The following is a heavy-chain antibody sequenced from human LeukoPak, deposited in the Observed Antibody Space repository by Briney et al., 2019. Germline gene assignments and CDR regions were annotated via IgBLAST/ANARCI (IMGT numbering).Heavy chain of an antibody. CDR3: ARAPGYYGMDV. V-gene: IGHV3-74*01. J-gene: IGHJ6*02. CDR2: INSDGSST. Sequence: PGGSLRLSCAASGFPLSSYWMHWVRQAPGKGLVWVSRINSDGSSTSYADSVKGRFTISRDNAKNTLYLQMNSLRAEDTAVYYCARAPGYYGMDVWGQGTAVTVSS. CDR1: GFPLSSYW.